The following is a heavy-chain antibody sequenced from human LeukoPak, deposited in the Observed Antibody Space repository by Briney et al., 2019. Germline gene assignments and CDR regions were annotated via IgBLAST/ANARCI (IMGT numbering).Heavy chain of an antibody. CDR3: TTEASYYDSSGYYDAYYFDY. Sequence: GGSLRLSCAASGFTFSNAWMSWVRQAPGKGLEWVGRIKSKTDGGTTDYAAPVKGRFTISRDESKNTLYLQMNSLKTEDTAVYYCTTEASYYDSSGYYDAYYFDYWGQGTLVTVSS. CDR2: IKSKTDGGTT. V-gene: IGHV3-15*01. D-gene: IGHD3-22*01. J-gene: IGHJ4*02. CDR1: GFTFSNAW.